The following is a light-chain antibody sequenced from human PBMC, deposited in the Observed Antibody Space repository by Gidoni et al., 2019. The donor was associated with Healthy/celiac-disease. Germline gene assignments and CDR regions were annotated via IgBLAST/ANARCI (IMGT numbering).Light chain of an antibody. J-gene: IGLJ2*01. CDR1: NIGSKS. CDR2: DDS. Sequence: SYVLTQPPSVSVAPGKTARITCGGNNIGSKSVHWYQQKPGKAPVLLVYDDSDRPSGIPERFSCSNSGNTATLTISRVEAGDEADYYCQVWDSSSDHVVFGGGTKLTVL. CDR3: QVWDSSSDHVV. V-gene: IGLV3-21*03.